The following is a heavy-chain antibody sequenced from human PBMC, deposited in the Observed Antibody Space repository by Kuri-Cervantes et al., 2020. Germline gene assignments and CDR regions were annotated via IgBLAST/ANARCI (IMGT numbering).Heavy chain of an antibody. J-gene: IGHJ3*02. CDR2: ISAYNGNT. Sequence: ASVKVSCKASGYTFTSYGISWVRQAPGQGLEWMGWISAYNGNTNYAQKLQGRVTMTRDTSTSTVYMELSSLRSEDTAVYYCARRALTGGDAFDIWGQGTMVTVSS. CDR1: GYTFTSYG. D-gene: IGHD3-10*01. CDR3: ARRALTGGDAFDI. V-gene: IGHV1-18*01.